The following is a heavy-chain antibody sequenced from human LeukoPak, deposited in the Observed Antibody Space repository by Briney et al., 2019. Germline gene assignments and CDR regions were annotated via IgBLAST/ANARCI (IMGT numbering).Heavy chain of an antibody. J-gene: IGHJ6*02. V-gene: IGHV1-2*04. Sequence: ASVKVSCKASGYTFTGYYMHWVRQAPGQGLEWMGWINPNSGGTNYAQKFQGWVTMTRDTSISTAYMELSRLRSDDTAVYYCARSYDSSGYGMDVWGQGTTVTVSS. CDR1: GYTFTGYY. D-gene: IGHD3-22*01. CDR3: ARSYDSSGYGMDV. CDR2: INPNSGGT.